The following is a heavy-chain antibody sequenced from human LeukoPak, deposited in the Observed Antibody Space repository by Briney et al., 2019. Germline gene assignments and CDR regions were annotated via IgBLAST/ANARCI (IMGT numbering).Heavy chain of an antibody. V-gene: IGHV3-30-3*01. CDR1: GLTFSSYA. CDR3: VYDSSGYFGY. J-gene: IGHJ4*02. Sequence: PGRSLRLSCAASGLTFSSYAMYWVRQAPGKGLEWVAVISYDGSNKYYADSVKGRFTISRDNSKNTLYLQMNSLRAEDTAVYYCVYDSSGYFGYWGQGTLVTVSS. D-gene: IGHD3-22*01. CDR2: ISYDGSNK.